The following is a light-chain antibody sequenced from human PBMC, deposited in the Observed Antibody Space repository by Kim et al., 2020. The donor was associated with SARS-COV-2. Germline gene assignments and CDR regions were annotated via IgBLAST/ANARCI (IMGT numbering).Light chain of an antibody. CDR1: SLRSYY. V-gene: IGLV3-19*01. Sequence: VVLGKTVRITCQGDSLRSYYATWYQQKPGHAPILLIYGKNNRPSGSPDRFSGSSSGNTASLTITGTQAGDEADYYCNSRDSNDNVVFGGGTKLTVL. J-gene: IGLJ2*01. CDR3: NSRDSNDNVV. CDR2: GKN.